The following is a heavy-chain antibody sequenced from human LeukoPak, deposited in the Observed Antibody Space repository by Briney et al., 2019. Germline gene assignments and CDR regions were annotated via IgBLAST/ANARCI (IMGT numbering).Heavy chain of an antibody. J-gene: IGHJ6*02. CDR2: IYPGDSDT. CDR3: ARVGATVTIDYYYYGLDV. Sequence: GESLKISCKGSGYSFASYWIGWVRHLPGQGLEWMGIIYPGDSDTRYSPSFQGQVTISADKSISSAYLQWSSLKASDTAMYYCARVGATVTIDYYYYGLDVWGQGTTVTVSS. CDR1: GYSFASYW. D-gene: IGHD4-11*01. V-gene: IGHV5-51*01.